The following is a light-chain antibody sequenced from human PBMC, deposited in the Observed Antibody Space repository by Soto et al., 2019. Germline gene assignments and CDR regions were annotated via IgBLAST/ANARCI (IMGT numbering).Light chain of an antibody. CDR1: QSVSKNY. J-gene: IGKJ1*01. V-gene: IGKV3-20*01. CDR3: QQYGSSGT. CDR2: GAS. Sequence: EIVLPQSPCTLALSPGERATLYCRASQSVSKNYLAWYQQKPGQAPRLLIYGASNRATGIPDRFSGSGSGTDFTLTISRLEPEEFPVYYCQQYGSSGTFGQGTKVDIK.